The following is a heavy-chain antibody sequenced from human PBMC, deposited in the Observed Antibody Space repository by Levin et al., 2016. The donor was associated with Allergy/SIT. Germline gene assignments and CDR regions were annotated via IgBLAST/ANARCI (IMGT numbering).Heavy chain of an antibody. CDR3: AKDPRRWIQLWPDY. Sequence: GGSLRLSCAASGFTFSSYAMSWVRQAPGKGLEWVSAISGSGGSTYYADSVKGRFTISRDNSKNTLYLQMNSLRAEDTAVYYCAKDPRRWIQLWPDYWGQGTLVTVSS. D-gene: IGHD5-18*01. J-gene: IGHJ4*02. CDR2: ISGSGGST. CDR1: GFTFSSYA. V-gene: IGHV3-23*01.